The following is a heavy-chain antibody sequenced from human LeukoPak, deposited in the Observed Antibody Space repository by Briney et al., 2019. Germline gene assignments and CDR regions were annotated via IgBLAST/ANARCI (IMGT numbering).Heavy chain of an antibody. D-gene: IGHD3-10*01. Sequence: ASETLSLTCTVSGGSISSSCYYWGWIRQPPGKGLEWIGRIYYSGSTYYNPSLKSRVTISVDTSKNQFSLKLSSVTAADTAVYYCARTPLWFGDQTDYWGQGTLVTVSS. J-gene: IGHJ4*02. V-gene: IGHV4-39*01. CDR2: IYYSGST. CDR1: GGSISSSCYY. CDR3: ARTPLWFGDQTDY.